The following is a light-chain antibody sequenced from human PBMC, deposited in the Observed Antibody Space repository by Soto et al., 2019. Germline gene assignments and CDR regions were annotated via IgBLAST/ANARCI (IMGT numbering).Light chain of an antibody. J-gene: IGLJ1*01. CDR2: GNS. CDR1: SSNIGAGYD. V-gene: IGLV1-40*01. Sequence: QSVLTQPPSVSGSPGQRVTISCTGSSSNIGAGYDVHWYQQLPGTAPKLLIYGNSNRPSGVPDRFSGSKSGTSASLAITGLQAEDAADYYCHSSDSSLFVFGTGTKVTVL. CDR3: HSSDSSLFV.